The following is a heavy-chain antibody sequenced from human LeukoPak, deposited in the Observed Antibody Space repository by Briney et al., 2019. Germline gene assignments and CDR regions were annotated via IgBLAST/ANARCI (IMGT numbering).Heavy chain of an antibody. CDR2: INHSGST. J-gene: IGHJ6*03. CDR3: ARGVSIAARRISHYYYYMDV. CDR1: GGSFSGYY. Sequence: PSETLSLTCAVYGGSFSGYYWSWIRQPPGKGLEWIGEINHSGSTNYNPSLKSRVTISVDTSKNQFSLKLSSVTAADTAVYYCARGVSIAARRISHYYYYMDVWGKGTTVTVSS. V-gene: IGHV4-34*01. D-gene: IGHD6-6*01.